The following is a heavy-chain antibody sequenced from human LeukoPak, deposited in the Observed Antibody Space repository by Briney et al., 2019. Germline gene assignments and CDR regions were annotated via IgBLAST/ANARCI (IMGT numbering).Heavy chain of an antibody. CDR1: GYTLTELS. CDR3: ATITQPAVAGTSTKYNWFDP. J-gene: IGHJ5*02. Sequence: ASVKVSCKVSGYTLTELSMHWVRQAPGKGLEWMGGFDPEDGETIYAQKFQGRVTMTEDTSTDTAYMELSSLRSEDTAVYYCATITQPAVAGTSTKYNWFDPWGQGTLVTVSS. D-gene: IGHD6-19*01. V-gene: IGHV1-24*01. CDR2: FDPEDGET.